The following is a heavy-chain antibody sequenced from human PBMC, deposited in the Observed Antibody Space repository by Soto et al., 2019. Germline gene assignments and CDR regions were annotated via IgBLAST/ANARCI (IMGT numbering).Heavy chain of an antibody. Sequence: SETLSLTCTVSGGSISDDYWSWIRQPPGKGLEWVGYIYYSGSTYYNPSLKSRVTISVDTSKNQFSLKLSSVTAADTAVYYCARDLNAPRTFSYWGQRTLVTVSS. J-gene: IGHJ4*02. CDR2: IYYSGST. V-gene: IGHV4-59*12. CDR1: GGSISDDY. CDR3: ARDLNAPRTFSY.